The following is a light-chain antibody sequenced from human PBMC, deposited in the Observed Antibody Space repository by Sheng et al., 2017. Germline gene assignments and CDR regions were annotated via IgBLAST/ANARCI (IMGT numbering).Light chain of an antibody. CDR1: LTVNTNY. V-gene: IGKV3-20*01. J-gene: IGKJ5*01. CDR2: GAS. CDR3: QQSYSTPPIT. Sequence: EILLTQSPGTLSLSPGERATLSCRASLTVNTNYVAWYQKRPGQPPRVLIYGASNRATGIPDRFSGSGSGRDFTLTISSLQPEDFATYYCQQSYSTPPITFGQGTRLEIK.